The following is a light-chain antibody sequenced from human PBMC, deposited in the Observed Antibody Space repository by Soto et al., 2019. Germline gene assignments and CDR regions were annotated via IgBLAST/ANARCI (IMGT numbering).Light chain of an antibody. CDR1: QSVSSN. CDR3: QQYNNWPPHT. Sequence: EIVMTQSPATLSVSPGERATLSCRASQSVSSNLAWYQQKPGQAPRLLIYGASTRATGIPARFSGSGSGTECTLTISSLQSEDFAVYYCQQYNNWPPHTFGQGTKLEIK. CDR2: GAS. J-gene: IGKJ2*01. V-gene: IGKV3-15*01.